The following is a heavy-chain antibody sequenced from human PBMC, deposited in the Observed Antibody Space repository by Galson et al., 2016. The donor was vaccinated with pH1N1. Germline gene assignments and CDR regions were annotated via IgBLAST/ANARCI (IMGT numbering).Heavy chain of an antibody. J-gene: IGHJ2*01. CDR3: ARDRFLDNWYFDL. V-gene: IGHV3-30*04. CDR1: GFTFSNYA. CDR2: ISFDGRNE. D-gene: IGHD3/OR15-3a*01. Sequence: SLRLSCAASGFTFSNYAIHWVRQAPGKGLEWVAVISFDGRNEYYAHSLKGRFTIYRDNSKNTTYLQMNSLRAEDTAVYYCARDRFLDNWYFDLWGRGTLVTVSS.